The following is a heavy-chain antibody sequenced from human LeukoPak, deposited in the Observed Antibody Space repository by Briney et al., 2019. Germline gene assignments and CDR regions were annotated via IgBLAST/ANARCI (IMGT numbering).Heavy chain of an antibody. CDR2: IYYSGST. J-gene: IGHJ4*02. Sequence: SETLSLTCTVSGGSISSSSYYWGWIRQPPGKGLEWIGSIYYSGSTYYNPSLKSRVTISVDTSKNQFSLKLSSVTAAHTAVYYCARVVAAAGEFDYWGQGTLVTVSS. D-gene: IGHD2-15*01. CDR1: GGSISSSSYY. V-gene: IGHV4-39*07. CDR3: ARVVAAAGEFDY.